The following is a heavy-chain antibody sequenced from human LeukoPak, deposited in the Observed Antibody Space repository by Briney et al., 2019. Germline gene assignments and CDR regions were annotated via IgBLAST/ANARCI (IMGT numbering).Heavy chain of an antibody. CDR2: IYYSGST. CDR1: GGSISSSSCY. V-gene: IGHV4-39*01. CDR3: ARRSGWYYFDY. Sequence: RPSETLSLTCTVSGGSISSSSCYWGWIRQPPGKGLEWIGSIYYSGSTYYNPSLKSRVTISVDTSKNEFSLKLSSVTAADTAVYYCARRSGWYYFDYWGQGTLVTVSS. J-gene: IGHJ4*02. D-gene: IGHD6-19*01.